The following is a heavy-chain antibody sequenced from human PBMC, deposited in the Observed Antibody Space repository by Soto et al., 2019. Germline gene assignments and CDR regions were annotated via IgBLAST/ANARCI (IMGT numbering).Heavy chain of an antibody. CDR2: MNPNSGNT. CDR1: GYTFTSYD. V-gene: IGHV1-8*01. D-gene: IGHD6-19*01. J-gene: IGHJ4*02. CDR3: ARGPQWLVRTFFDY. Sequence: EASVKVSCKASGYTFTSYDINWVRQATGQGLEWMGWMNPNSGNTGYAQKFQGRVTMTRNTSISTAYMELSSLRSEDTAVYYCARGPQWLVRTFFDYWGQGTLVTVSS.